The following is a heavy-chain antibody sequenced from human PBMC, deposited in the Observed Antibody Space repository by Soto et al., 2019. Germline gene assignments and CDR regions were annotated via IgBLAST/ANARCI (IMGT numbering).Heavy chain of an antibody. J-gene: IGHJ4*02. V-gene: IGHV5-51*01. Sequence: PGESLKISCKGSGYSFTSYWIGWVRQMPGKGLEWMGIIYPGDSDTRYSPSFQGQGTISADKSISTAYLQWSSLKASDTAMYYCARTPTPYSSSWYYFDYWGQGTLVTVSS. CDR3: ARTPTPYSSSWYYFDY. CDR1: GYSFTSYW. CDR2: IYPGDSDT. D-gene: IGHD6-13*01.